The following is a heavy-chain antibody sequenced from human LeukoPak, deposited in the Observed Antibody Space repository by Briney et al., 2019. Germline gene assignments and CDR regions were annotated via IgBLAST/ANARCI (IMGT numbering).Heavy chain of an antibody. Sequence: PGGSLRLSCAASGFTFSDYYMSWIRQAPGKGLEWVSYISSSGSTIYYADSVKGRFTISRDNAKNSLYLQMNSLRAEDTAVYYCAREHTVTTHNWFDPWGQGTLVTVSS. V-gene: IGHV3-11*04. CDR2: ISSSGSTI. D-gene: IGHD4-17*01. CDR3: AREHTVTTHNWFDP. CDR1: GFTFSDYY. J-gene: IGHJ5*02.